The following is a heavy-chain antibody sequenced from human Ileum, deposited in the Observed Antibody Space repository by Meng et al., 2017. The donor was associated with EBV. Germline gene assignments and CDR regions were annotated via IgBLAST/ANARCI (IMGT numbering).Heavy chain of an antibody. CDR3: VRGGTYYLSY. D-gene: IGHD1-26*01. CDR1: GGSISKAYW. Sequence: QGPSAQPCPGLVKPSATLLPACAISGGSISKAYWWSWVPQSPEKGLEWIGEMYPTGPTYYNPSLKGRVSISIDKSKNQLSLKLNSVTAADTAVYYCVRGGTYYLSYWGQGSLVTVSS. V-gene: IGHV4-4*02. CDR2: MYPTGPT. J-gene: IGHJ4*02.